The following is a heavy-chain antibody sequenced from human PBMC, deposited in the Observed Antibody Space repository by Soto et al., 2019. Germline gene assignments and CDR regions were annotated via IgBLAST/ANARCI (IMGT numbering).Heavy chain of an antibody. Sequence: PGGSLRLSCAASGFTFSSYGMHWVRQAPGKGLEWVAVIWYDGSNKYYADSVKGRFTISRDNSKNTLYLQMNSLRAEDTAVYYCTLSRFGVAPSLWGQGTLVTVSS. D-gene: IGHD3-3*01. J-gene: IGHJ4*02. CDR2: IWYDGSNK. CDR3: TLSRFGVAPSL. V-gene: IGHV3-30*02. CDR1: GFTFSSYG.